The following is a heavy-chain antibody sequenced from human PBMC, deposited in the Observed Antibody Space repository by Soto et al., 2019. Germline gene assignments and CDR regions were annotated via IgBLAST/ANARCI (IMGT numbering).Heavy chain of an antibody. V-gene: IGHV3-66*01. J-gene: IGHJ6*04. CDR1: GFTVSSKY. D-gene: IGHD2-15*01. CDR2: IQSGGTT. Sequence: GGSLRLSCAASGFTVSSKYMTWVRQAPGKGLEWVSLIQSGGTTYYADSVKGRFTISRDTSENTLHLQMDSLRVEDTAVYYCARDDVLCDGGRCYGILLDFWGKGTTVTGSS. CDR3: ARDDVLCDGGRCYGILLDF.